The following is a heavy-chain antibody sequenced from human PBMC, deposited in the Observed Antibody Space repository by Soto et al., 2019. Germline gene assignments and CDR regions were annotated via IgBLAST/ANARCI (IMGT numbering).Heavy chain of an antibody. V-gene: IGHV3-33*01. Sequence: QVQLVESGGGVVQPGRSLRLSCAASGFTFSSYGMHWVRQAPGKGLEWVAVIWYDGSNKYYADSVKGRFTISRDNSKNTLYLQMNSLRAEDTAVYYCARDSRYSYGRRRYYYYGMDVWGQGTTVTVSS. CDR1: GFTFSSYG. D-gene: IGHD5-18*01. CDR3: ARDSRYSYGRRRYYYYGMDV. J-gene: IGHJ6*02. CDR2: IWYDGSNK.